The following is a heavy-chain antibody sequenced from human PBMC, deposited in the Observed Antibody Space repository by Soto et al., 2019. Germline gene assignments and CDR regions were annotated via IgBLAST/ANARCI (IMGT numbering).Heavy chain of an antibody. CDR3: ARVNVLRFLEWLKIGAFDI. CDR2: ISAYNGNT. J-gene: IGHJ3*02. CDR1: GDSFTSYG. V-gene: IGHV1-18*01. Sequence: ASVKVSCEASGDSFTSYGISWVRQAPGQGLEWMGWISAYNGNTNYAQKLQGRVTMTTDTSTSTAYMELRSLRSDDTAVYYCARVNVLRFLEWLKIGAFDIWGQGTMVTVSS. D-gene: IGHD3-3*01.